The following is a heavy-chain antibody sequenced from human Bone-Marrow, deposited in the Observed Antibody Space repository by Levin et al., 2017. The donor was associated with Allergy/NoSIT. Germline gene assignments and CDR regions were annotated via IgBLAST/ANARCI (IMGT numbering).Heavy chain of an antibody. CDR1: GFTFTNYA. D-gene: IGHD4-17*01. J-gene: IGHJ4*02. Sequence: PGESLKISCAASGFTFTNYAMSWVRQAPGKGLEWVSTISDSGDNIYYADSVKGRFTISRDNSKNTLYLQMTSLRVEDTAVYYCAKALHDLNRGEVFDHWGQGTLVTVSS. CDR3: AKALHDLNRGEVFDH. CDR2: ISDSGDNI. V-gene: IGHV3-23*01.